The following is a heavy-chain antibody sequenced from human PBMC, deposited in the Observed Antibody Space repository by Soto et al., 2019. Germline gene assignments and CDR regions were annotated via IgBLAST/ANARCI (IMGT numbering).Heavy chain of an antibody. Sequence: QVQLVESGGGVIHPGRSLRLSCAASGFTFSSYAMHWVRQAPGKGLEWVALTSYDGSKKYYADSVKGRFTISRDNYKNTLYLQKNSLRAEATALYYCTRATGGYDSTFDYWGQGTLVTVSS. J-gene: IGHJ4*02. CDR2: TSYDGSKK. D-gene: IGHD5-12*01. CDR3: TRATGGYDSTFDY. CDR1: GFTFSSYA. V-gene: IGHV3-30-3*01.